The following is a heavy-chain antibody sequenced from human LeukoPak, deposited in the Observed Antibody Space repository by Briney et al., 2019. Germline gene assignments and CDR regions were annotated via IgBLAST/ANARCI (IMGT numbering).Heavy chain of an antibody. Sequence: PGGSLRLSCAASGLTCSSYAMHWVRQAPGKGLEYVSAISSNGGSTYYANSVKGRFTISRDNSKNTLYLQMGSLRAEDTAVYYCARDPAAGTPPDYWGQGTLVTVSS. CDR3: ARDPAAGTPPDY. J-gene: IGHJ4*02. CDR2: ISSNGGST. D-gene: IGHD6-13*01. CDR1: GLTCSSYA. V-gene: IGHV3-64*01.